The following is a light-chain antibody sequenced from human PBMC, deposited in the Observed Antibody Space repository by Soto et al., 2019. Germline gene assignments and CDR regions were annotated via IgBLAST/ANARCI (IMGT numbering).Light chain of an antibody. Sequence: ETVLTQSPGTLSLSPGERATLSCRASQSISSGYLAWYQQRPGQAPRLLISGASNRATGIPDRFSGSWSGTDFTLTISRLEPEDFAVYYCQQYGGSPLVTFGGGTKVEIK. V-gene: IGKV3-20*01. J-gene: IGKJ4*01. CDR1: QSISSGY. CDR2: GAS. CDR3: QQYGGSPLVT.